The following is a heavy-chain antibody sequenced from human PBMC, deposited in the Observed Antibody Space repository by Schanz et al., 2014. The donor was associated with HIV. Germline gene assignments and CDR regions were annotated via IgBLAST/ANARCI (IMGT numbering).Heavy chain of an antibody. CDR3: ARDYHWNWFDP. CDR1: GFSFDTFG. D-gene: IGHD1-20*01. Sequence: VQLVESGGGVVQPGRSLRLSCAGSGFSFDTFGIHWVRQAPGKGLEWVSSISESGGRTYYADSVNGRFTISRDNTKNSLYLQMNSLRAEDTAVYYCARDYHWNWFDPWGQGTLVTVSS. J-gene: IGHJ5*02. CDR2: ISESGGRT. V-gene: IGHV3-21*01.